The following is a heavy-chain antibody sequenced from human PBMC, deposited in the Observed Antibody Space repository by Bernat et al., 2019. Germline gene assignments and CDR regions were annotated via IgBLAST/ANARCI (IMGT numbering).Heavy chain of an antibody. CDR2: IYYSGST. V-gene: IGHV4-39*01. Sequence: QLQLQESGPGLVKPSETLSLTCTVSGGSISSSSYYWGWIRQPPGKGLEWIGSIYYSGSTYYNPSLKSRVTISVDTSKNQFSLKLSSVTAADTAVYYCARDYYGSGSYYVEAFDIWGQGTMVTVSS. CDR1: GGSISSSSYY. CDR3: ARDYYGSGSYYVEAFDI. D-gene: IGHD3-10*01. J-gene: IGHJ3*02.